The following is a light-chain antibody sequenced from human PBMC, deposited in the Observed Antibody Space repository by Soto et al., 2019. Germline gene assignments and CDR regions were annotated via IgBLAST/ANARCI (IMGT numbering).Light chain of an antibody. CDR1: QSISSY. Sequence: DIQMTQSPSSLSASVGDRVTITCRASQSISSYLNWYQQKPGKAPKLLIYAASSLQSGVPSRFSSSGSGTDFTLTISSLQPEDFATYYCQQSSSSPLTFGPGTKVDIK. CDR2: AAS. V-gene: IGKV1-39*01. CDR3: QQSSSSPLT. J-gene: IGKJ3*01.